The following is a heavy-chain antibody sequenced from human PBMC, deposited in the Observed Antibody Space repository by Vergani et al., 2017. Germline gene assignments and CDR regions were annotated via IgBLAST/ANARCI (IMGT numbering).Heavy chain of an antibody. CDR3: ASNIELPFYYCYGMDV. V-gene: IGHV7-4-1*02. D-gene: IGHD2-8*01. Sequence: QVQLVQSGSELKKPGASVKVSCKASGYTFTSYAMNWVRQAPGQGLEWMGWINTYTGNPTYAQGFTGRFVFSLDTSVSTAYLQISSLKAEDTAVYYCASNIELPFYYCYGMDVWGQGTTVTVSS. J-gene: IGHJ6*02. CDR2: INTYTGNP. CDR1: GYTFTSYA.